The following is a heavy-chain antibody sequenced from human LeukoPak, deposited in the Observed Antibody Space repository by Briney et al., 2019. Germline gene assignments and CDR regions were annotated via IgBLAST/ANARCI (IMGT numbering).Heavy chain of an antibody. J-gene: IGHJ1*01. V-gene: IGHV4-34*01. CDR1: GGSFSGYY. CDR3: ARGPHYYDSSGYYVYFQH. Sequence: SETLSLTCAVHGGSFSGYYWSWIRQPPGKGLEWIGEINHSGSTNYNPSLKSRVTISVDTSKNQFSLKLSSVTAADTAVYYCARGPHYYDSSGYYVYFQHWGQGTLVTVSS. CDR2: INHSGST. D-gene: IGHD3-22*01.